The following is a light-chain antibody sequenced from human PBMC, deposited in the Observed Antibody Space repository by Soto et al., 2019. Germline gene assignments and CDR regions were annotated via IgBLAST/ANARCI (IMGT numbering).Light chain of an antibody. CDR1: QSIVPNY. V-gene: IGKV3-20*01. Sequence: EIVLTQSPGTLSLSPGEKAILSCRASQSIVPNYLAWYQQKPGQAPRLLIYGASSRATGIPDRFSGSGSGTDFTLTISRLEPEDFAVYFCQQHDDSFTWTFGQGTKVEIK. J-gene: IGKJ1*01. CDR2: GAS. CDR3: QQHDDSFTWT.